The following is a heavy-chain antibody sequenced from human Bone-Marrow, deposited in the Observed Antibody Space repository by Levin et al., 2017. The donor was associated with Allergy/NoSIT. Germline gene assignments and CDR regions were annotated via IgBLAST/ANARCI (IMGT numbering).Heavy chain of an antibody. J-gene: IGHJ3*02. Sequence: ASVKVSCKASGYNFVTHGMNWVRQAPGQGLEWMGWMNTHSGNPTYAPGFTGRFVFSMDTSVSTAYLHINSLQAEDTAVYYCARVRAPYDYIRGSFPDAFDIWGQGTMVTVSS. CDR3: ARVRAPYDYIRGSFPDAFDI. CDR1: GYNFVTHG. D-gene: IGHD3-16*01. V-gene: IGHV7-4-1*02. CDR2: MNTHSGNP.